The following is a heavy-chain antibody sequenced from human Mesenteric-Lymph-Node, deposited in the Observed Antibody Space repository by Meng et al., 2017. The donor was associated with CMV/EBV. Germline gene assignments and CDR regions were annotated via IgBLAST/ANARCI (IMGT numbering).Heavy chain of an antibody. CDR2: ISSSGSTI. Sequence: GGSLRLSCAVSGFTLSSYEMNWVRQAPGKGLEWASYISSSGSTIYYADSMKGRFTICRDNAKNPLYLQMNSLRAEDTAVYYCARGGTSDFWSGYYASCFDYWGQGTLVTVSS. CDR1: GFTLSSYE. V-gene: IGHV3-48*03. D-gene: IGHD3-3*01. CDR3: ARGGTSDFWSGYYASCFDY. J-gene: IGHJ4*02.